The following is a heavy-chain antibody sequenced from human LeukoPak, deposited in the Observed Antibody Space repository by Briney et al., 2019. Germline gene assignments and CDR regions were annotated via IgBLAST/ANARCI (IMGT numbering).Heavy chain of an antibody. CDR3: ARSPFVTDIVATTPTYYYYYGTDV. J-gene: IGHJ6*02. CDR2: ISYDGSNK. CDR1: GFTFSSYA. Sequence: PGGSLRLSCAASGFTFSSYAMHWVRQAPGKGLEWVAVISYDGSNKYYADSVKGRFTISRDNSKNTLYLQMNSLRAEDTAVYYCARSPFVTDIVATTPTYYYYYGTDVWGQGTTVTVSS. D-gene: IGHD5-12*01. V-gene: IGHV3-30*04.